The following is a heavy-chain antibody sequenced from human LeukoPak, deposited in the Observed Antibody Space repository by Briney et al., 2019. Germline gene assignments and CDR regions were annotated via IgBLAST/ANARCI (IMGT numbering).Heavy chain of an antibody. V-gene: IGHV3-48*02. Sequence: GGSLRLSCAASGFTFSSYSMNWVRQAPGKGLEWVSYISSSSSTIYYADSVKGRFTISRDNAKNSLYLQMNSLRDEDTAVYYCAGVWGIAAAGGEIEYWGQGTLVTVSS. CDR1: GFTFSSYS. CDR2: ISSSSSTI. CDR3: AGVWGIAAAGGEIEY. D-gene: IGHD6-13*01. J-gene: IGHJ4*02.